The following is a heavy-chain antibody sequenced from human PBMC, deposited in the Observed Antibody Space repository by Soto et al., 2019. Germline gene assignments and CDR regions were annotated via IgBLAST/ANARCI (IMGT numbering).Heavy chain of an antibody. CDR2: IYYSGST. CDR3: ARGFGRSHFDY. J-gene: IGHJ4*02. D-gene: IGHD3-16*01. Sequence: SETLSLTCTVSGGSISSYYWSWIRQPPGKGLEWIGYIYYSGSTNYNPSLKSRVTISVDTSKNQLSLRVTSVTAADTAVYYCARGFGRSHFDYWGQGTMVTVSS. CDR1: GGSISSYY. V-gene: IGHV4-59*08.